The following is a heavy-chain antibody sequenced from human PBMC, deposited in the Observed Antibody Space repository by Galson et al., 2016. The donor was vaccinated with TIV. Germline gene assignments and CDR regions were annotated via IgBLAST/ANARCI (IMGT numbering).Heavy chain of an antibody. Sequence: SVKVSCKASRYTFTSYDFHWVRQATGQGLEWMGWMNPDSGSRGYAQRFQGRLTMTRNISTSTVYMELNGLTYEDAAVYYCATGRSGGGNFYYYYMNVWGTGTTVTVSS. J-gene: IGHJ6*03. CDR2: MNPDSGSR. CDR3: ATGRSGGGNFYYYYMNV. CDR1: RYTFTSYD. V-gene: IGHV1-8*01. D-gene: IGHD2-15*01.